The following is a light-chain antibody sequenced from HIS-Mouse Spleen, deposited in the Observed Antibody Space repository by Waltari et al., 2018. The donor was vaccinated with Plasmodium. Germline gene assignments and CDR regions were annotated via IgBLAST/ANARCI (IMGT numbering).Light chain of an antibody. V-gene: IGLV2-8*01. CDR1: SSDVGGYNY. J-gene: IGLJ2*01. CDR3: SSYAGSNNLV. Sequence: QSALTQPPSASGSPGQSVTISCTGTSSDVGGYNYVSGYQQHPGKAPKLMIYEVSKRPSGVHARFSGSKSGKTGSLAVSGVQAEDEADYYCSSYAGSNNLVFGGGTKLTVL. CDR2: EVS.